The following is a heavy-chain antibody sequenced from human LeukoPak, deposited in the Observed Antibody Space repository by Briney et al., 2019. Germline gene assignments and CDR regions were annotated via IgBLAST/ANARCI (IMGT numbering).Heavy chain of an antibody. Sequence: GESLKISCKGSGYSFTSYWIGWVRQMPGKGLEWMGIIYPGDSDTRYSPSFQGQVTISADKSISTAYLQWSSLKASDTAMYYCARTLGYCSSTSCSHYYYYYMDVWGKGTTVTVSS. CDR3: ARTLGYCSSTSCSHYYYYYMDV. CDR2: IYPGDSDT. CDR1: GYSFTSYW. V-gene: IGHV5-51*01. D-gene: IGHD2-2*01. J-gene: IGHJ6*03.